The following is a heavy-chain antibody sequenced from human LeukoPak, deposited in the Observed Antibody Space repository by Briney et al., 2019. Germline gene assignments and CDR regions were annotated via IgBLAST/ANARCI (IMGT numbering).Heavy chain of an antibody. CDR2: IYYSGST. J-gene: IGHJ4*02. CDR3: ARDIFYGSGSSFDY. D-gene: IGHD3-10*01. V-gene: IGHV4-59*12. CDR1: GGSISSYY. Sequence: PSETLSLTCTVSGGSISSYYWSWLRQPPGKGLEWIGYIYYSGSTNYNPSLKSRVAISVDTSKNQFSLKLSSVTAADTAVYYCARDIFYGSGSSFDYWGQGTLVTVSS.